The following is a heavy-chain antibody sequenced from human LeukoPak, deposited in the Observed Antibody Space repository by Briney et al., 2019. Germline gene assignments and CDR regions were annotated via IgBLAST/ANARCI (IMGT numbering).Heavy chain of an antibody. CDR2: ISNDGRSK. CDR3: ARDLGLTGNYGGHGMDV. V-gene: IGHV3-30*04. Sequence: GGSLRLSCAASGITFSNYAMHWVRQAPGKGLEWAAVISNDGRSKHYSDSVKGRVTISRDNSKSTQYLQMNRLTTEDTAVYYCARDLGLTGNYGGHGMDVWGQGTTVTVSS. J-gene: IGHJ6*02. D-gene: IGHD3-9*01. CDR1: GITFSNYA.